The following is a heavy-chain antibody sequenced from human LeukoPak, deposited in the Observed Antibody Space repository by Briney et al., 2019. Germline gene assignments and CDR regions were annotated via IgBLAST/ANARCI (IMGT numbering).Heavy chain of an antibody. CDR3: ARGNSRAKWGYYGMDV. CDR1: GFTFSSYE. CDR2: ISSSGSTI. J-gene: IGHJ6*04. V-gene: IGHV3-48*03. Sequence: PGGSLRLSCAASGFTFSSYEMNWVRQAPGKGLEWVPYISSSGSTIYYADSVKGRFTISRDNAKNSLYLQMNSLRAEDTAVYYCARGNSRAKWGYYGMDVWGKGTTVTVSS. D-gene: IGHD6-13*01.